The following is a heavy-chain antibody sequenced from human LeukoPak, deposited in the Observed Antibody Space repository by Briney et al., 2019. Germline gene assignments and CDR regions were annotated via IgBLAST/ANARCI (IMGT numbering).Heavy chain of an antibody. Sequence: GGSLRLSCAASGFTVSSNYMSWVRQAPGKGLEWVSVIYSGGITYYADSVEGRFTISRDNSKNTLHPQMNSLRAEDTAVYYCARELGYSRAMDVWGKGTTVTVSS. CDR3: ARELGYSRAMDV. D-gene: IGHD4-11*01. CDR2: IYSGGIT. J-gene: IGHJ6*03. V-gene: IGHV3-53*01. CDR1: GFTVSSNY.